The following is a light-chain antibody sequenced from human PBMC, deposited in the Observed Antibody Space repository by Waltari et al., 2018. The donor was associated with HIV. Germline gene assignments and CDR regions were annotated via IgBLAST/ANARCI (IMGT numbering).Light chain of an antibody. CDR1: SLRSYY. J-gene: IGLJ1*01. Sequence: SSELTQDPAVSVALGQTVRISSQGDSLRSYYASWYQQKPGQAPVLVIYGKNNRPSGIPDRFSGSSAGNTASLTITGAQAEDEADYYCNSRDSSGNLYVFGTGTKVTVL. CDR2: GKN. V-gene: IGLV3-19*01. CDR3: NSRDSSGNLYV.